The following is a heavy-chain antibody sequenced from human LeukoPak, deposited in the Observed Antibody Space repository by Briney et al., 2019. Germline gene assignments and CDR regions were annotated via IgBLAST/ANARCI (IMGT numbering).Heavy chain of an antibody. CDR3: AKAYDFWSGYYSDY. D-gene: IGHD3-3*01. Sequence: GRSLRLSCAASGFTFSSYGMHWVRQAPGKGLEWVAVISYDGSNKYYADSVKGRFTISRDNSKNTLYLQMNSLRAEDTAVYYCAKAYDFWSGYYSDYWGQGTLVTASS. CDR2: ISYDGSNK. CDR1: GFTFSSYG. J-gene: IGHJ4*02. V-gene: IGHV3-30*18.